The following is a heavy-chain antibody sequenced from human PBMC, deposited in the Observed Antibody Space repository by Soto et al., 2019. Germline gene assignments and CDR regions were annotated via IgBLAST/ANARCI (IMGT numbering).Heavy chain of an antibody. Sequence: GGSLRLSCAASGFPFSSYVMSWVRQAPGKGLEWVSGISGGGSNTFYADSAKGRFTISRDNSKNTLLLQMNSLGAEDTAVYYCAKDSNKYSSSLRGRYFDYWGQGIGVTVSS. D-gene: IGHD4-4*01. CDR3: AKDSNKYSSSLRGRYFDY. J-gene: IGHJ4*02. CDR2: ISGGGSNT. V-gene: IGHV3-23*01. CDR1: GFPFSSYV.